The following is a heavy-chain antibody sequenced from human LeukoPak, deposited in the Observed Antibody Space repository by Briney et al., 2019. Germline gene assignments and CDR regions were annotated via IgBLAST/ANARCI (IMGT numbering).Heavy chain of an antibody. CDR1: GVSIGSSSYY. D-gene: IGHD3-3*01. CDR2: INANGNT. CDR3: ARDDPVRSEYFQH. Sequence: SETLSLTCTVSGVSIGSSSYYWGWIRQPPGKGLEWIGRINANGNTHYNPSLKSRVTISVDTSINQFSLKLSSVTAADTAVYYCARDDPVRSEYFQHWGQGTLVTVSS. V-gene: IGHV4-39*07. J-gene: IGHJ1*01.